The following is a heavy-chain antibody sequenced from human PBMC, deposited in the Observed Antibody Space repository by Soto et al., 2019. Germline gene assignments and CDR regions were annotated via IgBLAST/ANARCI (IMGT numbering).Heavy chain of an antibody. CDR2: IYYSGST. CDR3: ARAGFSYGHLLF. J-gene: IGHJ4*02. Sequence: SETLSLTCTVSGGSISSYYWSWIRQPPGKGLEWIGYIYYSGSTNYNPSLKSRVTISVDTSKNQFSLSLTSVTAADTAVYYCARAGFSYGHLLFWGQGIRVTVSS. D-gene: IGHD3-10*01. CDR1: GGSISSYY. V-gene: IGHV4-59*08.